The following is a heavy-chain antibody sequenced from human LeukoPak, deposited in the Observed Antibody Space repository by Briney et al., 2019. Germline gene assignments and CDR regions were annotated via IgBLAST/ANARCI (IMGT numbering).Heavy chain of an antibody. V-gene: IGHV3-30*02. J-gene: IGHJ6*03. CDR3: ARDQEEMATISYYYYYMDV. CDR2: IRYDGSNK. Sequence: PGGSLRLSCAASGFTFSSYGMHWVRQAPGKGLGWVAFIRYDGSNKYYADSVKGRFTISRDKSKNTLYLQMNSLRAEDTAMYYCARDQEEMATISYYYYYMDVWGKGTTVTVSS. CDR1: GFTFSSYG. D-gene: IGHD5-24*01.